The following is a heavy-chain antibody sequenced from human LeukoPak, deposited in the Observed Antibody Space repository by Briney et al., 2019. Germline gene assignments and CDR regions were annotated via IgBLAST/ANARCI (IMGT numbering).Heavy chain of an antibody. CDR3: ARVLSSGWAGFDY. CDR2: IYYSGTT. D-gene: IGHD6-19*01. CDR1: GGSISNYY. J-gene: IGHJ4*02. Sequence: SETLSLTCTASGGSISNYYWTWIRQPPGKGLEWIAHIYYSGTTNYNPSLKSRVTISVDTSKNQFSLKLSSVTAADTAVYYCARVLSSGWAGFDYWDQGALVTVSS. V-gene: IGHV4-59*01.